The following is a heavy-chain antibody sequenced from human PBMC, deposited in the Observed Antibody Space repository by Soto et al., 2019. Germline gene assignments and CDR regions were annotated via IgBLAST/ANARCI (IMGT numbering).Heavy chain of an antibody. V-gene: IGHV3-9*01. CDR1: GFTFDDYA. D-gene: IGHD3-3*01. CDR2: ISWNSGSI. J-gene: IGHJ3*02. CDR3: AKDKRYYDFWSGYYSDDAFDI. Sequence: EVQLVESGGGLVQPGRSLRHSCAASGFTFDDYAMHWVRQAPGKGLEWVSGISWNSGSIDYADSVKGRFTISRDNAKNSLYLQMNSLRTEDTALYYCAKDKRYYDFWSGYYSDDAFDIWGQGTMVTVSS.